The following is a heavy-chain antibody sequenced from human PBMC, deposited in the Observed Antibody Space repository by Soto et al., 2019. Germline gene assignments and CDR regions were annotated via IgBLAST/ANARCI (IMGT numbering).Heavy chain of an antibody. D-gene: IGHD3-10*01. V-gene: IGHV1-3*01. CDR3: ARAFAGMVRGVSPFDP. CDR1: GYTLTSYA. J-gene: IGHJ5*02. CDR2: INAGNGNT. Sequence: GASVKVSCKASGYTLTSYAMHWVRQAPGQRLEWMGWINAGNGNTKYSQKFQGRVTITRDTSASTAYMELSSLRSEDTAVYYCARAFAGMVRGVSPFDPWGQGTLVTVSS.